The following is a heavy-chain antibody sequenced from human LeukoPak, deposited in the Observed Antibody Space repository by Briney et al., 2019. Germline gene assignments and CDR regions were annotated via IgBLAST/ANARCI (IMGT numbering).Heavy chain of an antibody. Sequence: GGSLRLSCAASGFTFSSYSMNWVRQAPGKGLEWVSYISSSGSFIYYADSLRGRFTISRDNAKNSLYLQMNSLRAEDTAVYYCARGSCSSVSCNLDSWGQGTLVTVSS. V-gene: IGHV3-21*05. CDR3: ARGSCSSVSCNLDS. D-gene: IGHD2-2*01. J-gene: IGHJ4*02. CDR2: ISSSGSFI. CDR1: GFTFSSYS.